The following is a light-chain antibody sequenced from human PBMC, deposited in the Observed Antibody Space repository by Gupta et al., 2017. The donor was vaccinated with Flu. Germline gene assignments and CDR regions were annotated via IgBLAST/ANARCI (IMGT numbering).Light chain of an antibody. Sequence: DIQMTQSPSTLSASVGDRVTITCRASQSISSWLAWYQQKPGKAPKLLIYGASSLESGVPSRFSGSGSGTEFTLTISSRQPDDFATYYCQQYNNYSPWTFGQGTKVEI. CDR2: GAS. CDR3: QQYNNYSPWT. CDR1: QSISSW. V-gene: IGKV1-5*03. J-gene: IGKJ1*01.